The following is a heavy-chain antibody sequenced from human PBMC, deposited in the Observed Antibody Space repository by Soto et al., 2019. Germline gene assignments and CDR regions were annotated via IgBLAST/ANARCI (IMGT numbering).Heavy chain of an antibody. J-gene: IGHJ4*02. V-gene: IGHV3-30*18. CDR1: GFTFSSYG. D-gene: IGHD1-26*01. Sequence: QVQLVESGVGVVQPGRSLRLSCAASGFTFSSYGMHWVRQAPGKGLEWVAVISYDGSNKYYADSVKGRFTISRDNSKNTLYLQMNSLRAEDTAVYYCAKDREGATTNWGQGTLVTVSS. CDR2: ISYDGSNK. CDR3: AKDREGATTN.